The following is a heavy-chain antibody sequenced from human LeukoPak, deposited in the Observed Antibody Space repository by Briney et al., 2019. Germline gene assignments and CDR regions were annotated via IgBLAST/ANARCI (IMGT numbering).Heavy chain of an antibody. CDR2: IKQDGSEK. D-gene: IGHD3-3*01. CDR3: ASFLRILEWSYYYYYMDV. V-gene: IGHV3-7*01. CDR1: GFTFSSYW. J-gene: IGHJ6*03. Sequence: GSLRLSCAASGFTFSSYWMSWVRQAPGKGLEWVANIKQDGSEKYYVDSVKGRFTISRDNAKNSLYLQMNSLRAEDTAVYYCASFLRILEWSYYYYYMDVWGEGTTVTVSS.